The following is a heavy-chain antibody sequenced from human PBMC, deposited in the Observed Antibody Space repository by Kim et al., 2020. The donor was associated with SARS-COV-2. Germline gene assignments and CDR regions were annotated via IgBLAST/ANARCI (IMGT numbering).Heavy chain of an antibody. Sequence: GGSLRLSCAASGFTFSSYGMHWVRQAPGKGLEWVAVISYDGSNKYYADSVKGRFTISRDNSKNTLYLQMNSLRAEDTAVYYCANYPDLTEAFDIWGQGTMVTVSS. CDR2: ISYDGSNK. J-gene: IGHJ3*02. V-gene: IGHV3-30*18. CDR3: ANYPDLTEAFDI. CDR1: GFTFSSYG.